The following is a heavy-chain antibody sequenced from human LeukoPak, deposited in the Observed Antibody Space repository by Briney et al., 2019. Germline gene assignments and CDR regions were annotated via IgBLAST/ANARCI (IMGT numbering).Heavy chain of an antibody. J-gene: IGHJ4*02. CDR3: ARWEILRGGFDY. V-gene: IGHV3-30-3*01. CDR1: GFTFSSYA. Sequence: PGGSLRLSCAASGFTFSSYAMHWVRQAPGKGLEWVAVISYDGSNKYYADSVKGRFTISRDNSKNTLYLQMNSLRAEDTAVYYCARWEILRGGFDYWGQGTLVTVSS. CDR2: ISYDGSNK. D-gene: IGHD1-26*01.